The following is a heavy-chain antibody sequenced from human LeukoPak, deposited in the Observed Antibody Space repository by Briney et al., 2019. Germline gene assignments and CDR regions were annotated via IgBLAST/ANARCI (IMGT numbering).Heavy chain of an antibody. Sequence: PSETLSLTCTVSGGSISSYYWSWIRQPPGKGLEWIGYIYYSGSTNYNPSLKSRVTISVDTSKNQLSLKLSSVTAADTAVYYCARARGSIFGVVIDYWGQGTLVTVSS. CDR3: ARARGSIFGVVIDY. V-gene: IGHV4-59*01. D-gene: IGHD3-3*01. J-gene: IGHJ4*02. CDR2: IYYSGST. CDR1: GGSISSYY.